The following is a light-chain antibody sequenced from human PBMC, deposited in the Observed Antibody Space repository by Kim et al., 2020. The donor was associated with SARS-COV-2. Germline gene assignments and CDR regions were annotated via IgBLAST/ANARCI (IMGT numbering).Light chain of an antibody. CDR1: SSDIGAYNY. CDR3: NSYAGSSWV. J-gene: IGLJ3*02. Sequence: QSALTKPPSASGSPGQSVTISCTGTSSDIGAYNYVSWYQQHPGKAPKVMIYEVSERPSGVPDRFSGSKSGSTAFLTISGLQAEDEADYYCNSYAGSSWVFGGGTQLTVL. CDR2: EVS. V-gene: IGLV2-8*01.